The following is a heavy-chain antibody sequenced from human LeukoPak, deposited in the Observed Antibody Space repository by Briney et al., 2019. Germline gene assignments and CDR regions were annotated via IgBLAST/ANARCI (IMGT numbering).Heavy chain of an antibody. J-gene: IGHJ4*02. V-gene: IGHV3-23*01. CDR2: ISGSGGSK. Sequence: GGSLRLSCAASGVTFSNAWMSWVRQAPGKGLEWVSGISGSGGSKYYADSVKGRFTISRDNSKNKLYLQMNSLRAEDTAIYYCAKDWDWELLIFDYWGQGTLVTVSS. D-gene: IGHD1-26*01. CDR3: AKDWDWELLIFDY. CDR1: GVTFSNAW.